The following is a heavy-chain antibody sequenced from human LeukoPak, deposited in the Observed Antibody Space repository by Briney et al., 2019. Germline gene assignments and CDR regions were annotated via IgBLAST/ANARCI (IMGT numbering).Heavy chain of an antibody. J-gene: IGHJ6*04. D-gene: IGHD3-10*01. CDR3: AADSRRNYYGSGSYYIPYYHGRDV. V-gene: IGHV1-58*01. CDR1: GFTFTSSA. CDR2: IVVGSGNT. Sequence: GASVKVSCKASGFTFTSSAVQWVRQARGQRLEWIGWIVVGSGNTNYAQKFQGRVTITRDMSTSTAYMELSSLRSEDTAVYYCAADSRRNYYGSGSYYIPYYHGRDVWGKGTTVTVSS.